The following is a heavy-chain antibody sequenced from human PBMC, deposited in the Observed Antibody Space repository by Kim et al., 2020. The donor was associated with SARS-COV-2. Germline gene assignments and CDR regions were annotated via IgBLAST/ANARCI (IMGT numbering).Heavy chain of an antibody. CDR3: AREGYFDGGSFFFDY. CDR2: VFHSGSA. Sequence: SETLSLTCTVSGVSITSHYWTWIQQPPGKGLEWIGNVFHSGSANYNPSLKSRVTMSVDTSKNQLSLQLSSMTAADTAVYYCAREGYFDGGSFFFDYWGQGSLVTVSS. D-gene: IGHD2-15*01. J-gene: IGHJ4*02. CDR1: GVSITSHY. V-gene: IGHV4-59*11.